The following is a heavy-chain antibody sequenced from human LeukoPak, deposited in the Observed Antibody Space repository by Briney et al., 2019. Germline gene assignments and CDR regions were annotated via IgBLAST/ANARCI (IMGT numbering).Heavy chain of an antibody. V-gene: IGHV3-11*04. D-gene: IGHD3-10*01. CDR2: ISSSSSTI. CDR3: ARDSHGLLWFGERPVY. Sequence: GGSLRLSCVVSGFTFRNYYMSWIRQAPGKGLEWVSYISSSSSTIYYADSVKGRFTISRDNAKNSLYLQMNSLRAEDTAVYYCARDSHGLLWFGERPVYWGQGTLVTVSS. CDR1: GFTFRNYY. J-gene: IGHJ4*02.